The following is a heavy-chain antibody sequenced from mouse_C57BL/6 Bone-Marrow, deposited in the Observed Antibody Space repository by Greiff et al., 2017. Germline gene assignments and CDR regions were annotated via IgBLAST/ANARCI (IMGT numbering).Heavy chain of an antibody. CDR1: GYTFTSYW. D-gene: IGHD1-1*01. V-gene: IGHV1-69*01. CDR3: ARLGTTVPYYAMDY. J-gene: IGHJ4*01. Sequence: QVQLQQPGAELVMPGASVKLSCKASGYTFTSYWMHWVKQRPGQGLEWIGEIDPSDSYTNYNQKFKGKSTLTVNKSSSTAYMQLSSLTSEDSAVYDGARLGTTVPYYAMDYWGQGTSVTVSA. CDR2: IDPSDSYT.